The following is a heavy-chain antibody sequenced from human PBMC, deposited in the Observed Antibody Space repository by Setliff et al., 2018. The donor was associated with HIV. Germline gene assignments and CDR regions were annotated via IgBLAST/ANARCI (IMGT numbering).Heavy chain of an antibody. CDR1: GGSISGYY. D-gene: IGHD3-16*01. Sequence: SETLSLTCSVSGGSISGYYWTWIRQPPGKGLEWIGYIYSSGSTNYNPSLKSRVTISVDTSKNQFSLKLISVTAADTAVYYCAREITYDYVWGSFRQGAFDIWGQGTLVTVSS. J-gene: IGHJ3*02. CDR2: IYSSGST. V-gene: IGHV4-59*01. CDR3: AREITYDYVWGSFRQGAFDI.